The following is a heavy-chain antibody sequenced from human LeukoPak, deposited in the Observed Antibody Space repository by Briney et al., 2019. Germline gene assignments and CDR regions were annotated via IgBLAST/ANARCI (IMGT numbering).Heavy chain of an antibody. CDR1: RFTFSSYG. CDR2: IGYDGSNK. J-gene: IGHJ5*02. D-gene: IGHD5-24*01. Sequence: GGSLRLSCAASRFTFSSYGMHWVRQAPGKGLERVAFIGYDGSNKYYGDSVKGRFTISRDNSKNTMYLQMNSLRAEDTAVYYCAKDVLMATILVPPNHWGQGTLVTVSS. CDR3: AKDVLMATILVPPNH. V-gene: IGHV3-30*02.